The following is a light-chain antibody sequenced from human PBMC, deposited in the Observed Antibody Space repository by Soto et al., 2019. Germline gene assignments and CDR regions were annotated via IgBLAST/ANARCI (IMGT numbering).Light chain of an antibody. Sequence: EIVLTQSPATLSLSPGEGATLSCRASESVSRYLAWYQQKPGQPPRLLIYDASNRATGIPARFSGSGSGTDFTLTISSLETEDGGVYCCQQRSNWGTVGGGTKGEIK. CDR3: QQRSNWGT. J-gene: IGKJ4*01. V-gene: IGKV3-11*01. CDR2: DAS. CDR1: ESVSRY.